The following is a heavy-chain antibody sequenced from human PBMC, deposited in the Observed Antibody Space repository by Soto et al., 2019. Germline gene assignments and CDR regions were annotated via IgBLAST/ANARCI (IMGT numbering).Heavy chain of an antibody. CDR1: GFSFSNSRMG. D-gene: IGHD3-16*02. V-gene: IGHV2-26*01. J-gene: IGHJ3*02. Sequence: SGPTLVNPTATLTLTCTVSGFSFSNSRMGVSWIRQPPGKALEWLAHIFSNDEKSYSTSLQSRLTISKDTSKNHVVLTMTNLDPVDTATYYCARTLYTGSSYDAFDIWGQGTMVTISS. CDR2: IFSNDEK. CDR3: ARTLYTGSSYDAFDI.